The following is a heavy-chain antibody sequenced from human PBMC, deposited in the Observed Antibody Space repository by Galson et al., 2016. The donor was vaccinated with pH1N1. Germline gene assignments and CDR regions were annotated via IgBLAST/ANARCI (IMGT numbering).Heavy chain of an antibody. CDR3: TTEVGRCSGSTCSIVLDY. CDR1: GYTVTQVS. V-gene: IGHV1-24*01. J-gene: IGHJ4*02. CDR2: FRDEDGKT. Sequence: SVKVSCKVSGYTVTQVSIHWVRQAPGKGLEWVGSFRDEDGKTIYAEKFQGRVTMTEDTSTDTVYMDVSSLRSDDTAVYYCTTEVGRCSGSTCSIVLDYWGQGTLDTVSS. D-gene: IGHD2-8*02.